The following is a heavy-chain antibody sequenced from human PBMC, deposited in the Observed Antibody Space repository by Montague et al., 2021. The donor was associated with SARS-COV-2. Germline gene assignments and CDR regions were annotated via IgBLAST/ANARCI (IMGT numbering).Heavy chain of an antibody. CDR2: IPYGGST. CDR1: GGSISSYY. CDR3: ARDGCSGGSCYYNWFDP. Sequence: SETLSLTCTVSGGSISSYYWSWIRQPPGKGLEWIGYIPYGGSTNYNPSLKSRSTMSVDTSKNHFSLKLNSVTAADTAVYYCARDGCSGGSCYYNWFDPWGQGTLVTVSS. D-gene: IGHD2-15*01. J-gene: IGHJ5*02. V-gene: IGHV4-59*01.